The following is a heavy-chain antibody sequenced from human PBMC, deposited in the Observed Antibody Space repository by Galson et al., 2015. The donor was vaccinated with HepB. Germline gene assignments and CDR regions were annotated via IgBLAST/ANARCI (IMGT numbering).Heavy chain of an antibody. D-gene: IGHD3-3*01. J-gene: IGHJ6*03. Sequence: SLRLSCAASGFTFSSYAMSWVRQAPGKGLEWVSAISGSGGSTYYADSVKGRFTISRDNSKNTLYLQMNSLRAEDTAVYYCAKNTIFGVAIRGYYMGVWGKGTTVTVSS. CDR3: AKNTIFGVAIRGYYMGV. V-gene: IGHV3-23*01. CDR2: ISGSGGST. CDR1: GFTFSSYA.